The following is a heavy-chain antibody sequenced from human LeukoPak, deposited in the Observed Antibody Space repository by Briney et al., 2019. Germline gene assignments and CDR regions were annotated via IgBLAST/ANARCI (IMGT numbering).Heavy chain of an antibody. D-gene: IGHD6-19*01. Sequence: PGGSLRLSCAASGFTVNSNYMTWVRQAPGKGLEWVSVIYSGGSTYYADSVKGRFTISRDNSKNTLYLQMNSLRAEDTAVYYCAKLKQWQPQRYFFEYWGQGALVTVAS. CDR1: GFTVNSNY. V-gene: IGHV3-53*01. CDR2: IYSGGST. J-gene: IGHJ4*02. CDR3: AKLKQWQPQRYFFEY.